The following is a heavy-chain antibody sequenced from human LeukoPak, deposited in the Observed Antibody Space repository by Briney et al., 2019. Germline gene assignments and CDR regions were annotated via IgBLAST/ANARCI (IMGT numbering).Heavy chain of an antibody. D-gene: IGHD2-15*01. CDR1: GGSISSSSYY. Sequence: SETLSLTCTVSGGSISSSSYYWGWIRQPPGKGLEWIGSIYYSGSTYYNPSLKSRVTISVDTSKNQFSLKLSSVTAADTAVYYCARRTYCSGGSCYSRGTSWFDPWGQGTLVTVSS. CDR2: IYYSGST. CDR3: ARRTYCSGGSCYSRGTSWFDP. V-gene: IGHV4-39*01. J-gene: IGHJ5*02.